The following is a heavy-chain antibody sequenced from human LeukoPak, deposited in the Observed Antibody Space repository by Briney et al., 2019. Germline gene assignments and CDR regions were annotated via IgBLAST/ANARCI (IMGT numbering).Heavy chain of an antibody. D-gene: IGHD2-15*01. J-gene: IGHJ3*02. CDR1: GYTFTGYY. CDR2: INPNSGGT. Sequence: ASVKVSCKASGYTFTGYYMHWVRQAPGQGLEWMGWINPNSGGTNYAQKFQGRVTMTRDTSISTAYMELSRLRSDDTAVYYCARKTAGCSGGSCYSPAFDIWGQGTMVTVSS. CDR3: ARKTAGCSGGSCYSPAFDI. V-gene: IGHV1-2*02.